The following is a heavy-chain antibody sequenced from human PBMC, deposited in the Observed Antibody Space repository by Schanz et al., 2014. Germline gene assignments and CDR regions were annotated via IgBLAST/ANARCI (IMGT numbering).Heavy chain of an antibody. CDR1: GFTFGSYW. CDR2: IKQYGTET. Sequence: EVQLVESGGGLVQPGGSLRLSCAASGFTFGSYWMSWVRQAPGKGLEWVANIKQYGTETYYVDSVRGRFTVSRDNAKNSLYLEMTSLRGEDTAVYYCARENLNWEAFDIWGQGTVVTVSS. J-gene: IGHJ3*02. V-gene: IGHV3-7*03. CDR3: ARENLNWEAFDI. D-gene: IGHD7-27*01.